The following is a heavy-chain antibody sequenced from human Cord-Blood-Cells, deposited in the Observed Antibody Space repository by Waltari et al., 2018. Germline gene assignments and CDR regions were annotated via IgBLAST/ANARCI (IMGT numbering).Heavy chain of an antibody. CDR3: ARDQYSSSSPPYYYYGMDV. Sequence: QVQLVQSGAEVKKPGASVKVSCKASGYTFTGYYMHWVRQAPGQGLEGMGWINPNSGGTNYEQKFQGWVTMTRDTSISTADMELSRLRSDDTAVYYCARDQYSSSSPPYYYYGMDVWGQGTTVTVSS. CDR1: GYTFTGYY. CDR2: INPNSGGT. J-gene: IGHJ6*02. D-gene: IGHD6-6*01. V-gene: IGHV1-2*04.